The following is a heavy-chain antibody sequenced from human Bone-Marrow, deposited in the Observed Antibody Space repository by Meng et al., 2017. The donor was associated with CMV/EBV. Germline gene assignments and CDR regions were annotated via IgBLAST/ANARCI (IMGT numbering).Heavy chain of an antibody. V-gene: IGHV4-59*01. D-gene: IGHD6-6*01. CDR3: ARGLGY. CDR1: GGPISSYY. Sequence: SETLSLTCTVSGGPISSYYWSWIRQPPGKGLEWIGYNYYSGSTNYNPSLKSRVTISVDTSKNLFSLKLSSVTAADTAVYYCARGLGYWGQGTLVTVSS. CDR2: NYYSGST. J-gene: IGHJ4*02.